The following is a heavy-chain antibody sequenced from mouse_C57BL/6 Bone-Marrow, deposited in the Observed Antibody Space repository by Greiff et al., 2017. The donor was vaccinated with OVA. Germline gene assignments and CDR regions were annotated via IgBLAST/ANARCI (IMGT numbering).Heavy chain of an antibody. J-gene: IGHJ2*01. CDR2: ISYSGST. CDR1: GYSITSGYD. D-gene: IGHD3-3*01. V-gene: IGHV3-1*01. CDR3: ARQGWGVPYFDY. Sequence: EVQLQQSGPGMVKPSQSLSLTCTVTGYSITSGYDWHWIRHFPGNKLEWIGYISYSGSTNYNPSLKSRISITHDTSKNHFFLKLNSVTTEDTATYYCARQGWGVPYFDYWGQGTTLTVSS.